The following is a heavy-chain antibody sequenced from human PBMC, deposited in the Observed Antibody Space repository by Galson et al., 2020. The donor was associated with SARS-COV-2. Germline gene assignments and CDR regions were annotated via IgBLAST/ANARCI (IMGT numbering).Heavy chain of an antibody. V-gene: IGHV3-7*01. CDR2: IKQDGSEK. Sequence: GGSMRLSCAPSAFTLSSYWTSWVRQAPGKGLEWVANIKQDGSEKYYVDSVKGRFTISRDNAKNSLYLQMNSLRAEDTAVYYCARADYAYYYDYMDVWGKGTTVTVSS. CDR1: AFTLSSYW. D-gene: IGHD4-17*01. J-gene: IGHJ6*03. CDR3: ARADYAYYYDYMDV.